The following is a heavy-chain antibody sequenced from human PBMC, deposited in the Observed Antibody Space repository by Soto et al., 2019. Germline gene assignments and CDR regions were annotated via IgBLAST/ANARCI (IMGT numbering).Heavy chain of an antibody. Sequence: PSETLSLTCTVSGGSISSGDYYWSWIRQPPGKGLEWIGYIYYSGSTYYNPSLKSRVTISVDTSKNQFSLKLNSMTAADTAVYYCARHVVGWRYSGLWGQGTLVTVSS. D-gene: IGHD1-26*01. CDR1: GGSISSGDYY. CDR3: ARHVVGWRYSGL. CDR2: IYYSGST. V-gene: IGHV4-30-4*01. J-gene: IGHJ4*02.